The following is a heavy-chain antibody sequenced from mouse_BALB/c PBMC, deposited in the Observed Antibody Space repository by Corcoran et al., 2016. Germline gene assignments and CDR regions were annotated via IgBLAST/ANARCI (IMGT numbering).Heavy chain of an antibody. CDR2: IYWDDDK. CDR1: GFSLSTSGMG. Sequence: QVTLKESGPGIVQPSQTLSLTWSFSGFSLSTSGMGVSWIRQPSGKGLEWLAHIYWDDDKRYNPSLKSRLTISKDTSSNQAFPKITSVDTADTATYYCARSYYDYDYWGQGTTLTVSS. CDR3: ARSYYDYDY. D-gene: IGHD2-4*01. V-gene: IGHV8-12*01. J-gene: IGHJ2*01.